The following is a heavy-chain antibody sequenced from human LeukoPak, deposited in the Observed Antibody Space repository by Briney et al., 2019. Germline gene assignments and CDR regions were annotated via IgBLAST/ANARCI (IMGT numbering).Heavy chain of an antibody. CDR2: IFTSGST. D-gene: IGHD3-16*01. CDR3: SSTGGGSTDY. Sequence: SETLSLTCTVSGDSISSLYWSWIRQPAGKGLEWIGLIFTSGSTTYNPSLKSRVTMSVDTSKSQFFLKLTSVTAADTAVYYCSSTGGGSTDYWGQGTLVTVSS. V-gene: IGHV4-4*07. CDR1: GDSISSLY. J-gene: IGHJ4*02.